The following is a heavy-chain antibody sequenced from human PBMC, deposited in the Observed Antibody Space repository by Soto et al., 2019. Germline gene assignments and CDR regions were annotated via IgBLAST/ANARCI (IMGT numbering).Heavy chain of an antibody. J-gene: IGHJ4*02. CDR3: VKQAHGLDGVAFDY. D-gene: IGHD2-15*01. CDR2: VSTSGRST. Sequence: GGSLRLSCSASGFIFSESTIYWVRQVPGKGLEAISAVSTSGRSTYYADSVKDRFTVSRDNSKNTLFLQMGSLKPEDTAIYYCVKQAHGLDGVAFDYWGQGTQVTVSS. CDR1: GFIFSEST. V-gene: IGHV3-64D*06.